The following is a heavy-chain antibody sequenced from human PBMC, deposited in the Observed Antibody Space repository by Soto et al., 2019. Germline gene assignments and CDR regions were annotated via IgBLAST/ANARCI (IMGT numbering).Heavy chain of an antibody. D-gene: IGHD3-22*01. CDR2: TYFRSKWYN. CDR1: GDSVSSNSAA. J-gene: IGHJ5*02. V-gene: IGHV6-1*01. CDR3: ARSKTGYSDSSGSNWFDP. Sequence: SQTLSLTCVISGDSVSSNSAAWNWIRQSPSRGLEWLGRTYFRSKWYNDYAVSVKSRITINPDTSKNQFSLQLNSVTPDDTAVYYCARSKTGYSDSSGSNWFDPWGQGTLVTVSS.